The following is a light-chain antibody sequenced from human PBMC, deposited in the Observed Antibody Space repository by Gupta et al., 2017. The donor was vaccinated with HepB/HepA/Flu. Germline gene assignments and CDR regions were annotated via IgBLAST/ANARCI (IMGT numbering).Light chain of an antibody. CDR1: QSVSSSY. CDR2: GAS. J-gene: IGKJ4*01. Sequence: IGLTQSPGALSLSPGERATLSCRASQSVSSSYLTWYQQKPGQAPRLLIYGASSRATGIADRCSGRWSATDFTLTISRLEPEDFAVCYCQQYGSSPLTFGGGTKVEIK. CDR3: QQYGSSPLT. V-gene: IGKV3-20*01.